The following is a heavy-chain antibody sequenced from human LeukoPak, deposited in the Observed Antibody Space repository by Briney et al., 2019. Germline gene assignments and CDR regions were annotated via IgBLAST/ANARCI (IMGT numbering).Heavy chain of an antibody. D-gene: IGHD3-10*01. CDR1: GFTFSNAW. Sequence: GSLRLSCAASGFTFSNAWMSWVRQAPGKGLEWVGRIKSKTDGGTTDYAAPVKGRFTISGDASKNTLYLQMNSLKTEDTAVYYCTTVRRHLPIITMVRGEAEYYYYMDVWGKGTTVTISS. CDR2: IKSKTDGGTT. CDR3: TTVRRHLPIITMVRGEAEYYYYMDV. V-gene: IGHV3-15*01. J-gene: IGHJ6*03.